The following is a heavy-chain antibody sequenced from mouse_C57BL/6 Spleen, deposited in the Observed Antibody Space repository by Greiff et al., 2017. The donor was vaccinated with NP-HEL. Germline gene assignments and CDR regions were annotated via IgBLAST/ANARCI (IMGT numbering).Heavy chain of an antibody. D-gene: IGHD1-1*01. CDR1: GYTFTDYY. CDR3: ARGITTVVARYFDY. CDR2: INPNNGGT. J-gene: IGHJ2*01. V-gene: IGHV1-26*01. Sequence: VQLQQSGPELVKPGASVKISCKASGYTFTDYYMNWVKQSHGKSLEWIGDINPNNGGTSYNQKFKGKATLTVDKSSSTAYMELRSLTSEDSAVYYCARGITTVVARYFDYWGQGTTLTVSS.